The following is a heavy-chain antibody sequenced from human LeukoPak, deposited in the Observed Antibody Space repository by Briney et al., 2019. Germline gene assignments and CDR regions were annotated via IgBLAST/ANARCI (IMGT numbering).Heavy chain of an antibody. J-gene: IGHJ4*02. CDR2: ISAYNGNT. CDR3: ARDRPYYYDSSGPPADY. V-gene: IGHV1-18*01. CDR1: GYTFTSYG. D-gene: IGHD3-22*01. Sequence: ASVKVSCKASGYTFTSYGISRVRQAPGQGLEWMGWISAYNGNTNYAQKLQGRVTMTTDTSTSTAYMELRSLRSDDTAVYYCARDRPYYYDSSGPPADYWGQGTLVTVSS.